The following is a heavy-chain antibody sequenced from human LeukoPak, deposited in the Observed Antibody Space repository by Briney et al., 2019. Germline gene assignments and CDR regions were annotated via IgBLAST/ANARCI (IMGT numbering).Heavy chain of an antibody. CDR3: ARDSAVTIFFSPLMDV. J-gene: IGHJ6*02. D-gene: IGHD3-9*01. CDR2: ISNDGSDK. Sequence: KPGGSLRLSCAASGFTFNHHGMCWVRQAPGKGLDWVAVISNDGSDKYYADSVKGRFTISRDNSKNTLYLQMNRLRVEDTAVYYCARDSAVTIFFSPLMDVWGQGTSVTVSS. CDR1: GFTFNHHG. V-gene: IGHV3-30*19.